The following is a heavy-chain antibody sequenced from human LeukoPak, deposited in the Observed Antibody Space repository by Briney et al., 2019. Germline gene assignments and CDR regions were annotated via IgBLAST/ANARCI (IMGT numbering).Heavy chain of an antibody. CDR3: VRGVTRGYIYAD. CDR1: GGSISSYY. D-gene: IGHD5-18*01. J-gene: IGHJ4*02. CDR2: IYYSGST. V-gene: IGHV4-59*12. Sequence: SETLSLTCTVSGGSISSYYWSWIRQPPGKGLEWIGYIYYSGSTNYKPSLKSRVTISLDMSKNQFSLKLRSVTAADTAVYFCVRGVTRGYIYADWGQGTLVTVSS.